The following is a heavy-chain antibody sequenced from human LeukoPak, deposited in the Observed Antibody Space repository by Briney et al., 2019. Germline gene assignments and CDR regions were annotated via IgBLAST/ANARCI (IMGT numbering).Heavy chain of an antibody. Sequence: GGSLRLSCAASGFTFSSYAMSWVRQAPGKGLEWGSAIGGSDGNTYYADSVKGRFTISRDNSKNTLFLQMNNLGAEDTAPYYCARLSGTFGTTSRVLDAWGQGTLLTVSS. CDR2: IGGSDGNT. D-gene: IGHD1-1*01. V-gene: IGHV3-23*01. CDR1: GFTFSSYA. J-gene: IGHJ5*02. CDR3: ARLSGTFGTTSRVLDA.